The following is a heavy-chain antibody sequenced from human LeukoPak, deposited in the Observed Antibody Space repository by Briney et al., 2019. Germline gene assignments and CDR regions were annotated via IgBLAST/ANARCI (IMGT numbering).Heavy chain of an antibody. Sequence: SETLSLTCTVSGGSISSYYWSWIRQPPGKGLEWLGYIYYSGSTNYNPSLKSRVTISVDTSKNQFSLKLSSVTAADTAVYYCARGSTVTTHWGQGTLVTVSS. V-gene: IGHV4-59*01. CDR1: GGSISSYY. D-gene: IGHD4-17*01. CDR3: ARGSTVTTH. CDR2: IYYSGST. J-gene: IGHJ4*02.